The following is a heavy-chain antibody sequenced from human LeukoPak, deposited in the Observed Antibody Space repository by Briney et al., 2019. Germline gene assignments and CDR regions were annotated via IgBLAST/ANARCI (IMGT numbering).Heavy chain of an antibody. CDR3: ARGASPTSFDY. D-gene: IGHD5-12*01. CDR2: VSSVSGYI. Sequence: GGSLRLSCAASGFTFSSYSMNWVRQAPGKGLEWVPSVSSVSGYIYYADSVKGRLTISRDNAKNSLYLQMNSLRAEDTAVYYCARGASPTSFDYWGQGTLVTVSS. V-gene: IGHV3-21*01. J-gene: IGHJ4*02. CDR1: GFTFSSYS.